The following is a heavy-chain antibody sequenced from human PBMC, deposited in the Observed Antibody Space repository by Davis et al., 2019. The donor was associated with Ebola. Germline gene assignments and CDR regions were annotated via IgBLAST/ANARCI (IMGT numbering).Heavy chain of an antibody. D-gene: IGHD3-9*01. V-gene: IGHV3-13*01. CDR3: ARAKRYFDWSSAFDY. CDR2: IGTAGDT. CDR1: GFTFSSYD. Sequence: GESLKISCAASGFTFSSYDMHWVRQATGKGLEWVSAIGTAGDTYYPGSVKGRFTISRENAKNSLYLQMNSLRAEDTAVYYCARAKRYFDWSSAFDYWGQGTLVTVSS. J-gene: IGHJ4*02.